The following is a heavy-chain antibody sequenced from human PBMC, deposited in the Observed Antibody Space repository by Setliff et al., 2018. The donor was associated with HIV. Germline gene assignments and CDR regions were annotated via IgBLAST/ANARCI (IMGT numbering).Heavy chain of an antibody. J-gene: IGHJ4*02. CDR1: GGSINNNNYY. V-gene: IGHV4-39*01. CDR3: ARGQRNSYGRYYFDY. CDR2: IYYTEGT. D-gene: IGHD5-18*01. Sequence: SETLSPTCTVSGGSINNNNYYWGWIRQPPGKGLEWIGSIYYTEGTYSNPSLTSRLSISLDTSKNQFSLNLHSVTAADTAVYYCARGQRNSYGRYYFDYWGQGTLVTVSS.